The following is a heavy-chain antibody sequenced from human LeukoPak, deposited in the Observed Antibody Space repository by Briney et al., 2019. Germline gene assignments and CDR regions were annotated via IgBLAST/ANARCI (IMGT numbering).Heavy chain of an antibody. V-gene: IGHV3-21*01. D-gene: IGHD3-10*01. Sequence: PGGSLRLSCAASGFTLSSYSMNWVRQAPGKGLEWVSSISSSSSYIYYADSVKGRFTISRDNAKNSLYLQMNSLRAEDTAVYYCARDMVRGVIPYYGMDVWGQGTTVTVSS. CDR3: ARDMVRGVIPYYGMDV. J-gene: IGHJ6*02. CDR2: ISSSSSYI. CDR1: GFTLSSYS.